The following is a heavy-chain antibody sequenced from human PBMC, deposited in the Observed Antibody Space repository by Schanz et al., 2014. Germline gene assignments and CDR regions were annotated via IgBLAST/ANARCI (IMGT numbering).Heavy chain of an antibody. V-gene: IGHV3-23*01. CDR1: GFSFGTYA. D-gene: IGHD6-25*01. J-gene: IGHJ4*02. Sequence: EVQLLESGGGLVEPGGSLRLSCAASGFSFGTYAMSWVRQARGKGLEWVSAMNESHSTIYYADSVRGRFTISRDNAENTLFLQMNSLRAEDTAVYYCAKVRYSSGWRGDYFDEWGQGTLVTVAS. CDR3: AKVRYSSGWRGDYFDE. CDR2: MNESHSTI.